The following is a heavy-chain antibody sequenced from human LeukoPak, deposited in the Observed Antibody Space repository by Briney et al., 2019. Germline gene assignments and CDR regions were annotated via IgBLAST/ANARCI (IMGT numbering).Heavy chain of an antibody. V-gene: IGHV4-59*01. J-gene: IGHJ6*02. CDR2: IYYSGST. CDR3: ARKKTIFGVVNDYYYGMDV. Sequence: SETLSLTCAVYGGSFSGYYWSWIRQPPGKGLEWIGYIYYSGSTNYNPSLKSRVTISVDTSKNQFSLKLSSVTAADTAVYYCARKKTIFGVVNDYYYGMDVWGQGTTVTVSS. CDR1: GGSFSGYY. D-gene: IGHD3-3*01.